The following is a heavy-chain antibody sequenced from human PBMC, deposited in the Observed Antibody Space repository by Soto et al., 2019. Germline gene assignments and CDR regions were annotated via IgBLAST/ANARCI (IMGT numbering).Heavy chain of an antibody. Sequence: SETLSLTCTVSGGSISSSSYYWGWIRQPPGKGLEWIGSIYYSGCTYYNPSLKSRVTISVDTSKNQFSLKLSSVTAADTAVYYCARQDRDYYYYYGMDVWGQGTTVTVSS. CDR1: GGSISSSSYY. V-gene: IGHV4-39*01. D-gene: IGHD3-10*01. CDR3: ARQDRDYYYYYGMDV. J-gene: IGHJ6*02. CDR2: IYYSGCT.